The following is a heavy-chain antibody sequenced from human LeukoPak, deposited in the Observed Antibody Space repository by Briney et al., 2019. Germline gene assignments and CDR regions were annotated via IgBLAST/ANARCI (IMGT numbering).Heavy chain of an antibody. J-gene: IGHJ3*02. Sequence: PGGSLRLSLGGPGFTVRRKYMGWVRQAPGKGLGWVSIIYSGGSTFYADSVKGRFTISRDNSKNTLYLQMNSLRAEDTAVYYCARGGSYLSAFDIWGQGTMVTVSS. D-gene: IGHD1-26*01. CDR1: GFTVRRKY. V-gene: IGHV3-53*01. CDR3: ARGGSYLSAFDI. CDR2: IYSGGST.